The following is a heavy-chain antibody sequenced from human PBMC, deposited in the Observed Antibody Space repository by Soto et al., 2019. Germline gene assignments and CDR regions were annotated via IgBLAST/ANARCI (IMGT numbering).Heavy chain of an antibody. Sequence: VGSLRLSCAASGFTFSSYAMSWVRQAPGKGLEWVSGISGSGGSTSYALSVKGRFTISRDNSKNTLYLQMNSLRAEDTAVYYCAKDRQWLATSAEYFQHWGQGTLVTVSS. CDR2: ISGSGGST. CDR3: AKDRQWLATSAEYFQH. V-gene: IGHV3-23*01. CDR1: GFTFSSYA. D-gene: IGHD6-19*01. J-gene: IGHJ1*01.